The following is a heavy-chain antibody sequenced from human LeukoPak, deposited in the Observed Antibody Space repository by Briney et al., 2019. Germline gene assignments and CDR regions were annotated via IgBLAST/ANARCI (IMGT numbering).Heavy chain of an antibody. CDR3: ARAGDYGDYADY. Sequence: GESLKISCKGSGYSFTSYWIGWVRQMPGKGLEWMGIIYPGDSDTRYSPSFQGQVTISADKSISTAYMELSRLRSDDTAVYYCARAGDYGDYADYWGQGTLVTVSS. J-gene: IGHJ4*02. CDR2: IYPGDSDT. CDR1: GYSFTSYW. V-gene: IGHV5-51*01. D-gene: IGHD4-17*01.